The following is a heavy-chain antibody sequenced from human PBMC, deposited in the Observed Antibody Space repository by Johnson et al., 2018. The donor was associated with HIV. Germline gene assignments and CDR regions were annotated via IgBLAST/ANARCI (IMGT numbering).Heavy chain of an antibody. CDR2: INWNSGST. Sequence: EVQLVESGGGVVRPVGSLRLSCAASGFTFDDYGMSWVRQGPGKGLEWVSSINWNSGSTSYADSVKGQFSISRDNSKNTLYLQMNSLRGEDTAVYYCARDRANCGGDCWNQAFDIWGQGTMVTVSS. CDR1: GFTFDDYG. J-gene: IGHJ3*02. V-gene: IGHV3-20*04. D-gene: IGHD2-21*02. CDR3: ARDRANCGGDCWNQAFDI.